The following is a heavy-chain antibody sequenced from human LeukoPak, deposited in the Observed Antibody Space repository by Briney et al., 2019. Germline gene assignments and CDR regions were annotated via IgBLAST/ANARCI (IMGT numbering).Heavy chain of an antibody. V-gene: IGHV4-38-2*01. J-gene: IGHJ6*03. CDR1: SYSISSGYY. CDR2: IYRSGTT. Sequence: PSVTLSLTCAVCSYSISSGYYWDWIRQPPGKGLEWIGSIYRSGTTYYNVSLKSRVTISVDTAKNQFSLKLSSVTAADAAVYYCGRQDGASAGVIYMGVWGKGTTVTVSS. CDR3: GRQDGASAGVIYMGV. D-gene: IGHD6-13*01.